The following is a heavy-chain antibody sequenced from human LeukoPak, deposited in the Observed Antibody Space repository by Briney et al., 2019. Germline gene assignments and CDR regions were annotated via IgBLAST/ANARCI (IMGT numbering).Heavy chain of an antibody. CDR1: GFTFSSYA. J-gene: IGHJ4*02. CDR3: ARGPSGYHNT. CDR2: ISGSGGST. V-gene: IGHV3-23*01. D-gene: IGHD5-12*01. Sequence: GGSLRLSCAPSGFTFSSYAMSWVRQAPGKGLEWVSAISGSGGSTYYADSVKGRFSISRDNSKNTLYLQMNSLRAEDTAVYYCARGPSGYHNTGGQGTLVTVSS.